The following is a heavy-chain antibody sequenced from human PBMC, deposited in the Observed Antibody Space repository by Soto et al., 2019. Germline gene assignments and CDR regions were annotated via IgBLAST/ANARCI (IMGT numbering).Heavy chain of an antibody. Sequence: SETLSLTCSVSGDSISSGGYFWSWIRQHPGKGLEWLGYINDSGSTYYNPSLKSRVSISVDTSKNQFSLKLKSVTAADTAVYYCARRGYDFNGMDVWGQGATVTVSS. CDR3: ARRGYDFNGMDV. J-gene: IGHJ6*02. V-gene: IGHV4-31*03. CDR1: GDSISSGGYF. D-gene: IGHD6-25*01. CDR2: INDSGST.